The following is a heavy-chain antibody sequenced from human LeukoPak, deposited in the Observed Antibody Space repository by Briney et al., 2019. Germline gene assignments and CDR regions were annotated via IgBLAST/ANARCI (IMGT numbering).Heavy chain of an antibody. CDR3: ARDSITMVRGVQTFYYYYGMDV. D-gene: IGHD3-10*01. CDR1: GGSISTYY. Sequence: SETLSLTCTVSGGSISTYYWSWIRQPPGKGLEWIRYIYYSGSTNYNPSLKSRVTISVDTSKNQFSLRLSSVTAADTAVYYCARDSITMVRGVQTFYYYYGMDVWGKGTTVTVSS. V-gene: IGHV4-59*01. CDR2: IYYSGST. J-gene: IGHJ6*04.